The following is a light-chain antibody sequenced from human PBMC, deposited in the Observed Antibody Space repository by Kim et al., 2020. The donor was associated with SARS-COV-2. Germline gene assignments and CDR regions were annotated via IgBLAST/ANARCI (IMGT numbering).Light chain of an antibody. CDR3: SSYTSTNTVV. CDR1: SSDVGGYKY. V-gene: IGLV2-14*01. J-gene: IGLJ2*01. Sequence: QSVVTQPASVSGSPGQSITISCTGTSSDVGGYKYVSWYQQHPGKAPKLMIYEVSNRPSGVSNRFSGSKSGNTASLTISWLQAEDEADYYCSSYTSTNTVVFGGGTQLTVL. CDR2: EVS.